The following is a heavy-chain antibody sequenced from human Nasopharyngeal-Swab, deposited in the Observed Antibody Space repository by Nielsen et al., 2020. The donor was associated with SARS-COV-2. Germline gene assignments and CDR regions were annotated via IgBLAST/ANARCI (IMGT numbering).Heavy chain of an antibody. CDR3: ARATPTYSGGDFDY. CDR2: IYSGGGT. J-gene: IGHJ4*02. CDR1: GFTVSSNY. D-gene: IGHD2-15*01. V-gene: IGHV3-53*01. Sequence: GESLKISCAASGFTVSSNYMSWVRQAPGKGLEWVSVIYSGGGTYYADSVKGRFTISRDNSKNTLYLQMNSLRAEDTAVYYCARATPTYSGGDFDYWGQGTLVTVSS.